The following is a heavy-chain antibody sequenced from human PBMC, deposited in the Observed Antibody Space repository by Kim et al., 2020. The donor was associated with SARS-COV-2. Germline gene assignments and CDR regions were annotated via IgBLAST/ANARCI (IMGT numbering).Heavy chain of an antibody. CDR3: ARGYYGGNFGMDV. Sequence: SETLSLTCTVSGGSISGSSYYWGWIRQPPGKGLEWVGSIYYSGSTYYNPSLKSRVTISVDTSKNQFSLKLSSVTAADTAVYYCARGYYGGNFGMDVWGRGTTVTVSS. D-gene: IGHD4-17*01. V-gene: IGHV4-39*07. J-gene: IGHJ6*02. CDR1: GGSISGSSYY. CDR2: IYYSGST.